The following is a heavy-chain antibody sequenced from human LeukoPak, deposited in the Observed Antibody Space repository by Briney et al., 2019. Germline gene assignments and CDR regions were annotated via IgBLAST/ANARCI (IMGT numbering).Heavy chain of an antibody. CDR3: ARAWGGDSSGYYQGGFDY. Sequence: SVKVSCKVSGGTFSNYSISWVRQAPGQGLEWMGRIIPIFGTANYAQKFHGRVTITTDESTNTAYMELSSLTSEDTAVYYCARAWGGDSSGYYQGGFDYWGQGTLVTVSS. CDR2: IIPIFGTA. V-gene: IGHV1-69*05. J-gene: IGHJ4*02. D-gene: IGHD3-22*01. CDR1: GGTFSNYS.